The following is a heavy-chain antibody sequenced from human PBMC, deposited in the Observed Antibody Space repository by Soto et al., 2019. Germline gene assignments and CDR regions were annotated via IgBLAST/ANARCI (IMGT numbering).Heavy chain of an antibody. CDR1: GGSFSGYY. Sequence: TLSLTCAVYGGSFSGYYCSWIRQAPGKGLEWIGEIHPSGSTYYNPSLESRLTLSVDTSKNQFSLKLTSMTAADTAVYYCSRGIDSKKVGNYWGQGTQVTVSS. J-gene: IGHJ4*02. CDR3: SRGIDSKKVGNY. V-gene: IGHV4-34*01. D-gene: IGHD3-22*01. CDR2: IHPSGST.